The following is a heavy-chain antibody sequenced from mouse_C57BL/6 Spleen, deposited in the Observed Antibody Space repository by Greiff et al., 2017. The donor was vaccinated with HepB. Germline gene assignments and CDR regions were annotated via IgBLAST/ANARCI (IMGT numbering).Heavy chain of an antibody. CDR2: INPYNGGT. Sequence: VQLQQSGPVLVKPGASVKMSCKASGYTFTDYYMNWVKQSHGKSLEWIGVINPYNGGTSYNQKFKGKATLTVDKSSSTAYMELNSLTSEDSAVYYCARSRITTRDFDVWGTGTTVTVSS. D-gene: IGHD1-1*01. CDR1: GYTFTDYY. J-gene: IGHJ1*03. V-gene: IGHV1-19*01. CDR3: ARSRITTRDFDV.